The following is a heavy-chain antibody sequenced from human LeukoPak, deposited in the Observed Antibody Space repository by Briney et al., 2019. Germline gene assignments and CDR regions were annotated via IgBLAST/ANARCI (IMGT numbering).Heavy chain of an antibody. CDR2: ISWNSGSI. CDR3: AKGVSIAAAAHYYYYGMDV. D-gene: IGHD6-13*01. Sequence: GGSLRLSCAASGFTFDDYAMHWVRQVPGKGLEWVSGISWNSGSIGYADSVKGRFTISRDNAKNSLYLQMNSLRAEDTALYYCAKGVSIAAAAHYYYYGMDVWGQGTTVTVSS. CDR1: GFTFDDYA. V-gene: IGHV3-9*01. J-gene: IGHJ6*02.